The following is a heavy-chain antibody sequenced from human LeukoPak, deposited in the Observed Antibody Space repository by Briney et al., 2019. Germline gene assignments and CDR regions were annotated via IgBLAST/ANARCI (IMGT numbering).Heavy chain of an antibody. CDR3: ARDARGYGYGFKGRPSTYYFDY. D-gene: IGHD5-18*01. CDR1: GFTFSSYA. Sequence: PGGSLRLSRAASGFTFSSYAMSWVRQAPGKGLEWVSAISGSGGSTYHADSVKGRFTISRDNSKNTLYLQMNSLRAEDTAVYYCARDARGYGYGFKGRPSTYYFDYWGQGTLVTVSS. J-gene: IGHJ4*02. CDR2: ISGSGGST. V-gene: IGHV3-23*01.